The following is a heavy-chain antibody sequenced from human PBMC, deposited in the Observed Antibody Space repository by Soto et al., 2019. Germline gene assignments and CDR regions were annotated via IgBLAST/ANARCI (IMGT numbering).Heavy chain of an antibody. CDR1: GGSISNHY. D-gene: IGHD7-27*01. CDR3: TRANCYSES. J-gene: IGHJ4*02. CDR2: IYYNGNT. V-gene: IGHV4-59*11. Sequence: QVQLQESGPGLVKPSETLSLTCSVSGGSISNHYWSWIRQPPGKGLEWIGYIYYNGNTNYNPSLKSPVTMSVDTSRNQISLKLTTVTASNTGVYYCTRANCYSESWGQGTLVTVPS.